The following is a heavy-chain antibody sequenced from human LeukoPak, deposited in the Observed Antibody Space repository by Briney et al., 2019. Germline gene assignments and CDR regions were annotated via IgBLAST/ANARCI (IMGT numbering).Heavy chain of an antibody. V-gene: IGHV1-24*01. CDR2: FDPEDGEI. Sequence: ASVKVSCKDSEYTLTQLSMHWVRQAPGKALEWLGGFDPEDGEIIYAQKFQGRVTMSDDTSTDTAYMELGSLGSDDTAVYYCAADRGDYSGSYWTAFDIWGQGTMVTVSS. CDR3: AADRGDYSGSYWTAFDI. D-gene: IGHD1-26*01. J-gene: IGHJ3*02. CDR1: EYTLTQLS.